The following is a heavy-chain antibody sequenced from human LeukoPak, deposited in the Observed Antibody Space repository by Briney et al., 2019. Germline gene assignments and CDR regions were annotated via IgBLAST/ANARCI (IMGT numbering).Heavy chain of an antibody. CDR2: IYYSGST. CDR3: ARASGSGSFVRYYYYGMDV. Sequence: SQTLSLTCTVSGGSISSGDYYWSWIRQPPGKGLEWIGYIYYSGSTYYNPSLKSRVTISVDTSKNQFSLKLSSVTAADTAVYYCARASGSGSFVRYYYYGMDVWGKGTTVTVSS. CDR1: GGSISSGDYY. J-gene: IGHJ6*04. V-gene: IGHV4-30-4*01. D-gene: IGHD3-10*01.